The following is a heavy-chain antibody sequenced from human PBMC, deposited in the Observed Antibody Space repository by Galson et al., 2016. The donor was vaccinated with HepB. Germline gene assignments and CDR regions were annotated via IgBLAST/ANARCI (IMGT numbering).Heavy chain of an antibody. CDR3: AREDFYYYDSSGYSLLDF. CDR2: IYNSGST. Sequence: SETLSLTCTVSGGSIGSYSWSWIRQPPGKGLEWIGYIYNSGSTNYNPSLKSRVTISVDTSRNQFTLELSSVTAADTAVYYCAREDFYYYDSSGYSLLDFWGQGTLVTVSS. V-gene: IGHV4-59*01. J-gene: IGHJ4*02. D-gene: IGHD3-22*01. CDR1: GGSIGSYS.